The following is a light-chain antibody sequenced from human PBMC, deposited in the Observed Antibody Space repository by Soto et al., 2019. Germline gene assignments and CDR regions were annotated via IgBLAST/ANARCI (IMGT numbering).Light chain of an antibody. CDR1: QDIYYW. Sequence: QLTQSPSSVSASVGDRVTITCRASQDIYYWLAWYRQRPGRAPELLVYTASTLFGGVPSRFSGSGSGTEFTLTISSLQPEDFATYYCQQTHSFPPTFGGGAKVEFK. CDR3: QQTHSFPPT. CDR2: TAS. V-gene: IGKV1-12*01. J-gene: IGKJ4*01.